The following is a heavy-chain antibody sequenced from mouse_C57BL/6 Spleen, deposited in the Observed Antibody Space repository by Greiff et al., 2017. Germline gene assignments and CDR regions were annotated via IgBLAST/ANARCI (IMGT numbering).Heavy chain of an antibody. CDR3: AREGVFAY. V-gene: IGHV1-80*01. CDR2: IYPGDGDT. CDR1: GYAFSSYW. J-gene: IGHJ3*01. Sequence: VHLVESGAELVKPGASVKISCKASGYAFSSYWMNWVKQRPGKGLEWIGQIYPGDGDTNYNGKFKGKATLTADKSSSTAYMQLSSLTSEDSAVYFCAREGVFAYWGQGTLVTVSA.